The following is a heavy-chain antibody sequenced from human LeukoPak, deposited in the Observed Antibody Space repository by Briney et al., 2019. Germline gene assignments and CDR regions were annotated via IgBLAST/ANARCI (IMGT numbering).Heavy chain of an antibody. V-gene: IGHV4-34*09. D-gene: IGHD2-8*01. CDR3: ARVYAQRNWFDP. CDR1: GLTVSSNY. Sequence: LRLSCTASGLTVSSNYMSWVRQPPGKGLEWIGEINHSGNTNYKPSLKSRVTISVDTSKNQFSLKLRSVTAADTAIYYCARVYAQRNWFDPWGQGTLVTVSS. CDR2: INHSGNT. J-gene: IGHJ5*02.